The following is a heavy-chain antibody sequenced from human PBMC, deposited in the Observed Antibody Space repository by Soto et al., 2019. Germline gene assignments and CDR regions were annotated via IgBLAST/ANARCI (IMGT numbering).Heavy chain of an antibody. V-gene: IGHV4-59*02. CDR1: GGSVSSYY. D-gene: IGHD3-22*01. CDR3: ARTRHYYDISGYYHPHYGMDV. CDR2: IYYSGST. Sequence: SETLSLTCTVSGGSVSSYYWSWIRQPPGKGLEWIGYIYYSGSTNYNPSLKSRVTISVDTSKNQFSLKLSSVTAADTAVYYCARTRHYYDISGYYHPHYGMDVWGPGTTVTVSS. J-gene: IGHJ6*02.